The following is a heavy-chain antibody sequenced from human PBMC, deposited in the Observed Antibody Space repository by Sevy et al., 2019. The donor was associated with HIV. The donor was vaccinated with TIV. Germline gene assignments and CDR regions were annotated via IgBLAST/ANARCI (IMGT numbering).Heavy chain of an antibody. D-gene: IGHD1-26*01. CDR3: VKDRSGSYSFDY. V-gene: IGHV3-9*01. Sequence: GGSLRLSCAASGFTFDDYTMNWVRQAPGKGLEWVSGISWSSGNIAYADSVEGRFTITRDNAKNSLYLQMNSLRVEDTALYYCVKDRSGSYSFDYWGQGTLVTVSS. CDR1: GFTFDDYT. CDR2: ISWSSGNI. J-gene: IGHJ4*02.